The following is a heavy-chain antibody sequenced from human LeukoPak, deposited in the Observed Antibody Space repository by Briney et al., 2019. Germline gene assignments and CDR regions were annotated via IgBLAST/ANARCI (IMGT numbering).Heavy chain of an antibody. V-gene: IGHV1-2*02. CDR1: GYTFTGYY. J-gene: IGHJ6*02. Sequence: ASVKVSCKASGYTFTGYYMHWVRQAPGQGLEWMGWINPNSGGTNYAQKFQGRVTMTRDTSISTAYMELSRLRSDDTAVYYCARGSSPASTYYYGMDVWGQGTTVTVSS. CDR3: ARGSSPASTYYYGMDV. CDR2: INPNSGGT. D-gene: IGHD6-13*01.